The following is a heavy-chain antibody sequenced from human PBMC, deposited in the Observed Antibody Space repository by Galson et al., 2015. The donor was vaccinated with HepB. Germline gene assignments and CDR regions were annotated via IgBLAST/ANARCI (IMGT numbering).Heavy chain of an antibody. J-gene: IGHJ4*02. CDR2: IKSKADGGTT. Sequence: SLRLSCAASGFTFSNAWMSWVRQAPGKGLEWVGRIKSKADGGTTDYAAPVKGRFTISRDGSKNTLYLQLNSLKTEDTAVYYCTRGLAGPGYCWVQGTLVTVSS. CDR1: GFTFSNAW. CDR3: TRGLAGPGYC. D-gene: IGHD6-19*01. V-gene: IGHV3-15*01.